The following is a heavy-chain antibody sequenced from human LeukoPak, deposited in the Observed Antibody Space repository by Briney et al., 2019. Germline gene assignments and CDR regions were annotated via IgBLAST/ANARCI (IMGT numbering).Heavy chain of an antibody. D-gene: IGHD5-24*01. J-gene: IGHJ3*02. CDR2: ISYDGSNK. CDR3: ARSAYLDGAFDI. Sequence: GGSLRLSCAASGFTFSSYAMHWVRQAPGKGLEWVAVISYDGSNKYYADSVKGRFTISRDNSKNTLYLQMNSLRAEDTAVYYCARSAYLDGAFDIWGQGTMVTVSS. V-gene: IGHV3-30-3*01. CDR1: GFTFSSYA.